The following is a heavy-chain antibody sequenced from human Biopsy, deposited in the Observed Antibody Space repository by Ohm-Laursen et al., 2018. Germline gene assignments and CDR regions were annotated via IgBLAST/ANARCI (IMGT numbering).Heavy chain of an antibody. CDR2: VSHSGST. CDR3: ARLTGDYIWGNWRINHDPFDI. D-gene: IGHD3-16*01. CDR1: GGPFSGYY. V-gene: IGHV4-34*01. J-gene: IGHJ3*02. Sequence: SDTLSLTCAVSGGPFSGYYWSWIRQTPGKGLEWIGEVSHSGSTNYNPSLKSRVTISVDTSKNQFSLNLSSVTAADTAVYYCARLTGDYIWGNWRINHDPFDIWDQGTSVTVSS.